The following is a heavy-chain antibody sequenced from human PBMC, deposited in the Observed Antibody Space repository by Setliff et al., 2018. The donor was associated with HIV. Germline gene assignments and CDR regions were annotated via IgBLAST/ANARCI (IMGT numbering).Heavy chain of an antibody. CDR2: IYYTGST. V-gene: IGHV4-59*01. CDR1: GASINSYF. D-gene: IGHD3-22*01. Sequence: PSETLSLACTVSGASINSYFWSWIRQPPGKGPEWLGYIYYTGSTNYNSALESRSTMSVDTSKNQFTLTLKSVTDADTGVYYCAGVNYYDASGLRAEYFQLWGQGTQVTVSS. J-gene: IGHJ1*01. CDR3: AGVNYYDASGLRAEYFQL.